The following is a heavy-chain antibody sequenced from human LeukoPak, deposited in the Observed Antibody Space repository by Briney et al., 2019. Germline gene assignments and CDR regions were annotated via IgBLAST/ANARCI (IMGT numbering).Heavy chain of an antibody. CDR3: AKVLTRYCSGGSCSGYFQH. CDR1: GFTFSSYA. CDR2: ISGSGGST. Sequence: EGSLRLSCAASGFTFSSYAMSWVRQAPGKGLEWVSAISGSGGSTYYADSVKGRFTISRDNSKNTLYLQMNSLRAEDTAVYYCAKVLTRYCSGGSCSGYFQHWGQGTLVTVSS. J-gene: IGHJ1*01. V-gene: IGHV3-23*01. D-gene: IGHD2-15*01.